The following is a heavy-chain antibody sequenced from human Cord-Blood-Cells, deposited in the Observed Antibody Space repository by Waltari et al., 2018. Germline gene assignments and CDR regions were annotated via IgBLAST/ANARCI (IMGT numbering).Heavy chain of an antibody. V-gene: IGHV4-39*01. J-gene: IGHJ4*02. CDR2: IYYSGST. CDR1: GGSISSSSYY. D-gene: IGHD5-12*01. CDR3: ARQVATILFDY. Sequence: QLQLQESGPGLVKPSETLSLTCTVSGGSISSSSYYWGWIRQPPGKGLEGIGSIYYSGSTYYNPSLKSRVTISVDTSKNQFSLKLSSVTAADTAVYYCARQVATILFDYWGQGTLVTVSS.